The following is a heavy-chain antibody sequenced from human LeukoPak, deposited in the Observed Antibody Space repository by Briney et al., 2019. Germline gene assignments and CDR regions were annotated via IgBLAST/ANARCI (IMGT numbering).Heavy chain of an antibody. CDR3: ARTAIGENWFDP. CDR2: ISAYNGNT. Sequence: ASVRVSCKASGYTFTSYGISWVRQAPGQGLEWMGWISAYNGNTNYAQKLQGRVTMTTDTSTSTAYMELRSLRSDDTAVYYCARTAIGENWFDPWGQGTLVTVSS. CDR1: GYTFTSYG. D-gene: IGHD2-21*02. V-gene: IGHV1-18*01. J-gene: IGHJ5*02.